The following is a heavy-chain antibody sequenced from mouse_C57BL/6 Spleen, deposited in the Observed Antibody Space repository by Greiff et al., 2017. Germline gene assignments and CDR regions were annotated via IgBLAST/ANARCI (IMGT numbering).Heavy chain of an antibody. V-gene: IGHV1-80*01. CDR2: IYPGDGDT. D-gene: IGHD2-2*01. CDR3: AREGSYYGYDGYYAMDY. J-gene: IGHJ4*01. Sequence: QVQLQQPGAELVKPGASVKISCKASGYAFSSYWMNWVKQRPGKGLEWIGQIYPGDGDTNYNGKFKGKATLTADKSSSTAYMQLSSLTSEDSAVYFCAREGSYYGYDGYYAMDYWGQGTSVTVSS. CDR1: GYAFSSYW.